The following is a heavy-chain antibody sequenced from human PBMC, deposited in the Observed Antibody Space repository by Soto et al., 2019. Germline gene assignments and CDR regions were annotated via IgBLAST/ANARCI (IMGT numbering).Heavy chain of an antibody. CDR2: INHTGST. V-gene: IGHV4-34*01. Sequence: ETLSLTCAVYGESFRGYYWTWIRQPPGKGLEWIGEINHTGSTNYNPSLKSRVTLSVDTSKKQFSLKLTSVTAADTAVYYCARHNPASTVFGIVISLRYWGHGTLVTVSS. J-gene: IGHJ4*01. CDR1: GESFRGYY. D-gene: IGHD3-3*01. CDR3: ARHNPASTVFGIVISLRY.